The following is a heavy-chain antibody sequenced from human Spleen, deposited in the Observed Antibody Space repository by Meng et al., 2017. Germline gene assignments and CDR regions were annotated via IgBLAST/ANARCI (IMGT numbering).Heavy chain of an antibody. V-gene: IGHV3-73*01. CDR1: GVSFSGSH. Sequence: GGSLRPSCLVSGVSFSGSHIHWVRQTSEKGLEWIGRIETKYSSYATSYPASLRGRFTISRDDSINTAYLQMNRLKTEDTALYYCTIYTSGHIWGQGTMVTVSS. J-gene: IGHJ3*02. CDR3: TIYTSGHI. D-gene: IGHD6-19*01. CDR2: IETKYSSYAT.